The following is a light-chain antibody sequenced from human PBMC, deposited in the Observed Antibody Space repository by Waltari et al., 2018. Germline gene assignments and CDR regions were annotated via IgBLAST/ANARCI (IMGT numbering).Light chain of an antibody. V-gene: IGLV3-25*03. CDR3: QSADSSGTYEV. Sequence: SYELTQPPSVSVSPGQTARITCSGDALPKQYAYWYQQKPGHAPVLVIYKDSERPSGIPERFSGSSSGTTVTLTISGVQAEDEADYYCQSADSSGTYEVFGGGTKLTVL. CDR1: ALPKQY. CDR2: KDS. J-gene: IGLJ2*01.